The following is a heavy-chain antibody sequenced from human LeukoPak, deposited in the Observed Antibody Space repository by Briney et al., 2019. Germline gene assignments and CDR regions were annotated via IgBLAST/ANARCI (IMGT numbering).Heavy chain of an antibody. CDR1: GGSISSGSYY. Sequence: SETLSLTCTVSGGSISSGSYYWSWIRQPAGKGLEWIGRIYTSGSTNYNPSLKSRVTISVDTSKNQFSLKLSSVTAADTAVYYCARDGYGSGSYYPYYFDYWGQGTLVTVSS. CDR2: IYTSGST. D-gene: IGHD3-10*01. V-gene: IGHV4-61*02. CDR3: ARDGYGSGSYYPYYFDY. J-gene: IGHJ4*02.